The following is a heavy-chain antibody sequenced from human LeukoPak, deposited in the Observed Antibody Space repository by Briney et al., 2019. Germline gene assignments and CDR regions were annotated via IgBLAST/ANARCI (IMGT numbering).Heavy chain of an antibody. CDR1: GYTFTSYG. V-gene: IGHV1-18*01. CDR3: ARWTYYDFWSGYPDYYYYMDV. CDR2: ISAYNGNT. D-gene: IGHD3-3*01. J-gene: IGHJ6*03. Sequence: ASVKVSCKASGYTFTSYGISWVRQAPGQGLEWMGWISAYNGNTNYAQKLQGRVTMTTDTSTSTAYMELRSLRSDDTAVYYCARWTYYDFWSGYPDYYYYMDVWGKGTTVTVSS.